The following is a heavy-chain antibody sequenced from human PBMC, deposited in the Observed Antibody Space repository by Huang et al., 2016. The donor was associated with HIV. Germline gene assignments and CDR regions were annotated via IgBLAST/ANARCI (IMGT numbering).Heavy chain of an antibody. Sequence: QVQLQESGPGLVKPSQTLSLTCTVSGDSIGSGGHYWSWIRQPPGKGLEWIGFIYYSGSTYHNPALKSRVTISVATSKNQFSLKLSSVTAADTAVYFCSRALYYHGSGSYSDYWGRGTLVTVSS. D-gene: IGHD3-10*01. CDR2: IYYSGST. V-gene: IGHV4-30-4*08. J-gene: IGHJ4*02. CDR1: GDSIGSGGHY. CDR3: SRALYYHGSGSYSDY.